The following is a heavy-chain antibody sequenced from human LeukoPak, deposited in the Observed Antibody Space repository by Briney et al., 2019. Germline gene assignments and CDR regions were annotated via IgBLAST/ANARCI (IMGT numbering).Heavy chain of an antibody. CDR3: ANIVVVPAAPFGAFDI. CDR2: IYSGGST. J-gene: IGHJ3*02. Sequence: GGSLRLSCAASGFTVSSNYMSWVRQAPGKGLEWVSVIYSGGSTYYANPVKGRFTISGDNSKNTLYLQMNSLRAEDTAVYYCANIVVVPAAPFGAFDIWGQGTMDTVSS. CDR1: GFTVSSNY. V-gene: IGHV3-66*02. D-gene: IGHD2-2*01.